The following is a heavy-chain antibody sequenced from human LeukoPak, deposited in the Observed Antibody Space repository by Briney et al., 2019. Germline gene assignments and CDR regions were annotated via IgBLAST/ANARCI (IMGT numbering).Heavy chain of an antibody. D-gene: IGHD3-22*01. CDR1: GGSISSYY. J-gene: IGHJ4*02. V-gene: IGHV4-59*01. Sequence: PSETLSLTCTVSGGSISSYYWSWIRQPPGKGLGWIGYIYYSGSTNYNPSLKSRVTISVDTSKNQFSLKLRSVTAADTAVYYCARAVKYYYDRSDEYFDYWGQGTLVTVSS. CDR3: ARAVKYYYDRSDEYFDY. CDR2: IYYSGST.